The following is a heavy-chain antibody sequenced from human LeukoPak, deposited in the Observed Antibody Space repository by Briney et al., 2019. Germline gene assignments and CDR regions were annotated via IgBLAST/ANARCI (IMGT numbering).Heavy chain of an antibody. Sequence: GGSLRLSCVASGFTFSSYWMGWVRQAPGKGLEWVANIKQDGREKYYVDSVKGRFTISRDNAKNSLYLQTNSLRVEDTAVYYCARLAGTTSFYYYGMDVWGQGTTVTVSS. CDR1: GFTFSSYW. CDR3: ARLAGTTSFYYYGMDV. V-gene: IGHV3-7*01. CDR2: IKQDGREK. J-gene: IGHJ6*02. D-gene: IGHD1-7*01.